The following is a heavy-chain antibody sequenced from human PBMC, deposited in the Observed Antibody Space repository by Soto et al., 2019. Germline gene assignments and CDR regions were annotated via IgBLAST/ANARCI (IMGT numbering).Heavy chain of an antibody. J-gene: IGHJ6*02. CDR2: INPNSGGT. V-gene: IGHV1-2*02. CDR1: GYTFTGYY. D-gene: IGHD6-6*01. Sequence: QVQLVQSGAEVKKPGASVKVSCKASGYTFTGYYMHWVRQAPGQGLEWMGWINPNSGGTNYAQKFQGRVTITADKSTSTAYMELSSLRSEDTAVYYCAIPKQLVRYYYGMDVWGQGTTVTVSS. CDR3: AIPKQLVRYYYGMDV.